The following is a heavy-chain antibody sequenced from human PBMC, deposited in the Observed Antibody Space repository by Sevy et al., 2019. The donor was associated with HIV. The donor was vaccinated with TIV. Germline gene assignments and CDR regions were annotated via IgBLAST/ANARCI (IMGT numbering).Heavy chain of an antibody. CDR3: ARGVVAAIGNWFDP. Sequence: SETLSLTCAVYGGSFSGYYWSWNRQPPGKGLEWIGEINHSGSTNYNPTLKSRVTISVDTSKNQFSLKLSSVTAADTAVYYCARGVVAAIGNWFDPWGQGTLVTVSS. CDR1: GGSFSGYY. J-gene: IGHJ5*02. V-gene: IGHV4-34*01. CDR2: INHSGST. D-gene: IGHD2-15*01.